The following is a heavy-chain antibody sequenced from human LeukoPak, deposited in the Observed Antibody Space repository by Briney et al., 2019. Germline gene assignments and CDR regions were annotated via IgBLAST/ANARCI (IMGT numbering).Heavy chain of an antibody. CDR3: ARDSSKPRLSSSWVWGAFDI. CDR1: GDSLNSYY. D-gene: IGHD6-13*01. CDR2: IFYSGSS. Sequence: SETLSLTCTVSGDSLNSYYWTWIRQPPGEGLQWIGYIFYSGSSNYNPSLKSRVTISVDTSKNQFSLKLSSVTAADTAVYYCARDSSKPRLSSSWVWGAFDIWGQGTMVTVSS. J-gene: IGHJ3*02. V-gene: IGHV4-59*01.